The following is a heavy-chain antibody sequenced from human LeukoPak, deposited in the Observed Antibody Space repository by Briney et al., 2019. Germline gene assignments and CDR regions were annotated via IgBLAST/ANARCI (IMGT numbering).Heavy chain of an antibody. J-gene: IGHJ1*01. CDR3: TRFASGWYWDS. Sequence: GGSLRLSCTASGFAFGSYWMTWVRQGPGKGLEWVANINQPATETSYVDSVKDRFTISRDNTQNSLSLEMTSLRAEDTAVYYCTRFASGWYWDSWGQGTLVTVSS. D-gene: IGHD6-19*01. CDR1: GFAFGSYW. CDR2: INQPATET. V-gene: IGHV3-7*03.